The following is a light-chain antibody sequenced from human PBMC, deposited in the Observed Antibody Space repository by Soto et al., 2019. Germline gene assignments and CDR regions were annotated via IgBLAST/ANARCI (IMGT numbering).Light chain of an antibody. V-gene: IGLV1-47*01. CDR1: SSNIGSNY. CDR2: RNN. J-gene: IGLJ2*01. CDR3: AAWDDSLSGQVV. Sequence: QAVVTQPPSASGTPGQRVTISCSRSSSNIGSNYVYWYQQLPGTAPKLLIYRNNQRPSGVPDRFSGSKSGTSASLAISGLRSEDEADYYCAAWDDSLSGQVVFGGGTKLTVL.